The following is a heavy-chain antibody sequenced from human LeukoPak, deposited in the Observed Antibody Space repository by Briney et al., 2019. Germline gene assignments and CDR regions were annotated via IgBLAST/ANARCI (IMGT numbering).Heavy chain of an antibody. J-gene: IGHJ6*03. V-gene: IGHV3-30*04. D-gene: IGHD3-10*01. CDR2: ISYDGSNK. Sequence: GGSLRLSCAASGFTFSSYAMHWVRQAPGKGLEWVAVISYDGSNKYYADSAKGRFTISRDNSKNTLYLQMNSLRAEDTAVYYCARDNYGSGSYYDRFPMDVWGKGTTVTVSS. CDR1: GFTFSSYA. CDR3: ARDNYGSGSYYDRFPMDV.